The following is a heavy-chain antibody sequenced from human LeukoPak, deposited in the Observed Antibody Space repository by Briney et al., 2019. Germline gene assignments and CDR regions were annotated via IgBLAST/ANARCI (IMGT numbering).Heavy chain of an antibody. CDR3: ARDRNGDPPFDP. J-gene: IGHJ5*02. CDR1: GYTFTGYN. CDR2: INPNSGGT. D-gene: IGHD4-17*01. V-gene: IGHV1-2*02. Sequence: ASVKVSCKASGYTFTGYNMHCVRQAPGQGLEWMGWINPNSGGTNYAQKFQGRDTMTRDTSNSTAYMELSRLRSDDTAVYYCARDRNGDPPFDPWGQGTLVTASS.